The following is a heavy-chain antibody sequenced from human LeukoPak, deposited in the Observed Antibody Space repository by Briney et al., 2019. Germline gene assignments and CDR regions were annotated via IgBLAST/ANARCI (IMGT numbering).Heavy chain of an antibody. CDR3: ARDPTGDRGWFDP. CDR1: GYTFTSYY. CDR2: INPSGGST. D-gene: IGHD7-27*01. Sequence: ASVKVSCKASGYTFTSYYMHWVRQAPGQGLEWMGIINPSGGSTSYAQKFQGRVTITADKSTSTAYMELSSLRSEDMAVYYCARDPTGDRGWFDPWGQGTLVTVSS. J-gene: IGHJ5*02. V-gene: IGHV1-46*01.